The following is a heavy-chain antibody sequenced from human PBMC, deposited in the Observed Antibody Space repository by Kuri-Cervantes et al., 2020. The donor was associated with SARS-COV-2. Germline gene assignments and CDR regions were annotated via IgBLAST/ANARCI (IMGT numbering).Heavy chain of an antibody. CDR3: ARDYRSKLWFGEDGMDV. CDR2: ISSSGSTI. D-gene: IGHD3-10*01. V-gene: IGHV3-48*03. Sequence: GESLKISCAASGFTFSSYEMNWVRQAPGKGLEWVSYISSSGSTIYYADSVKGRFTISRDNAKNSLYLQMNSLRAEDTAVYYCARDYRSKLWFGEDGMDVWGQGTTVTVSS. J-gene: IGHJ6*02. CDR1: GFTFSSYE.